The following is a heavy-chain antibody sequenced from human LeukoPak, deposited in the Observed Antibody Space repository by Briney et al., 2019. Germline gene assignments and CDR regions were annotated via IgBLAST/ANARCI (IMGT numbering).Heavy chain of an antibody. J-gene: IGHJ4*02. V-gene: IGHV3-23*01. CDR1: GFTFNTYA. CDR3: ASSRGTGFDY. Sequence: GGSLRLSCAVSGFTFNTYAMTWVRQAPGKGLEWVSSLSANGGSTYYADSVKGRFTISRDNSKNTLYLQMNSLRAEDTAVYYCASSRGTGFDYWGQGTLVTVSS. CDR2: LSANGGST. D-gene: IGHD2-15*01.